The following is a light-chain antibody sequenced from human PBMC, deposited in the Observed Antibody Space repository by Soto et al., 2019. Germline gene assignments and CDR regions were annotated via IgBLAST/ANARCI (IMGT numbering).Light chain of an antibody. CDR1: QSVNSN. V-gene: IGKV3-11*01. CDR2: DAS. CDR3: QQRSNWPPYT. Sequence: EIVLTQSPATLSLSPGERATLSCRASQSVNSNLAWYQRKPGQAPRLLIFDASNRATGIPARFSGSGSGTDFTLTISSLEPEDFAVYYCQQRSNWPPYTFGQGTKLEIK. J-gene: IGKJ2*01.